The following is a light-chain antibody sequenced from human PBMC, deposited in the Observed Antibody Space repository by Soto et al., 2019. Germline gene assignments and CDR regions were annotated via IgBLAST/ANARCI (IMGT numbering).Light chain of an antibody. CDR3: QQLNSYPRA. V-gene: IGKV1-9*01. Sequence: DIQLTQSPSFLSASVGDRVTITCRASQGISSYLAWYQQKPGKAPKLLIYAASTLQSGVPSRFSVSGSGTEFPLTISSLQPEDFATYYCQQLNSYPRAFGQGTRLEIK. CDR1: QGISSY. J-gene: IGKJ5*01. CDR2: AAS.